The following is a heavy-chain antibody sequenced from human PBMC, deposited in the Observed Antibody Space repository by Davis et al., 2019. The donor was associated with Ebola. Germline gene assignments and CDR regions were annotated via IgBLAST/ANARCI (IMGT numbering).Heavy chain of an antibody. D-gene: IGHD2-15*01. Sequence: ASVKVSCQASGYTFTGYYLHWVRQAPGQGLEWMGWINPNSGVTKYAQRFQGRVTMTRDTSISTAYMELSRLISDDTAVYLCARDGGDCSGGSCQGYFDYWGQGTLVSVSS. V-gene: IGHV1-2*02. J-gene: IGHJ4*02. CDR2: INPNSGVT. CDR3: ARDGGDCSGGSCQGYFDY. CDR1: GYTFTGYY.